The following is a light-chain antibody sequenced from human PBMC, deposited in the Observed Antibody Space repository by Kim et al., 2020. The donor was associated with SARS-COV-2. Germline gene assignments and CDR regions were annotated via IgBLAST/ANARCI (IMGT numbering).Light chain of an antibody. CDR3: SSYTSSSTWV. J-gene: IGLJ3*02. V-gene: IGLV2-14*04. Sequence: VSWYQQHPGKAPKVMIYDVIKRPSGVSNRFSGSKSGNTASLTISGLQAEDEADYYCSSYTSSSTWVFGGGTKLTVL. CDR2: DVI.